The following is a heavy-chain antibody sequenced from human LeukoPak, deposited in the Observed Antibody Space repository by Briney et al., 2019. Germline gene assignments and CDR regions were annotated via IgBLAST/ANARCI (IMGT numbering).Heavy chain of an antibody. CDR3: AGGRGSYMDY. CDR2: IYYSGST. Sequence: GSLRLSCAASGFTFPNYWMSWVRQPPGKGLEWIGSIYYSGSTYYNPSLKSRVTISVDTSKNQFSLKLSSVTAADTAVYYCAGGRGSYMDYWGQGTLVTVSS. V-gene: IGHV4-39*01. CDR1: GFTFPNYW. J-gene: IGHJ4*02. D-gene: IGHD1-26*01.